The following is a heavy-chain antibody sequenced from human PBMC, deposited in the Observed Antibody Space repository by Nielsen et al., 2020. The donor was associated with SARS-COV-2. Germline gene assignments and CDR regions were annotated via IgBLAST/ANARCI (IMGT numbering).Heavy chain of an antibody. Sequence: GESLKISCKGSGYSFTSYWIGWVRQMPGKGLEWMGIIYPGDSDTRYSPSFQGHVTISADKSISTAYLQWSSLKASDTAMYYCARLPWITVAGTGGFDYWGQGTLVTVSS. CDR3: ARLPWITVAGTGGFDY. J-gene: IGHJ4*02. D-gene: IGHD6-19*01. V-gene: IGHV5-51*01. CDR2: IYPGDSDT. CDR1: GYSFTSYW.